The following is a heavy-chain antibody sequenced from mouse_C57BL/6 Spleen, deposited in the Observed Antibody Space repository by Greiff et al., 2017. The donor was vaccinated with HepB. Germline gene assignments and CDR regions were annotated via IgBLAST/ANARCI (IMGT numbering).Heavy chain of an antibody. J-gene: IGHJ1*03. CDR2: ISYDGSN. Sequence: EVKLQESGPGLVKPSQSLSLTCSVTGYSITSGYYWTWIRQFPGNILEWMGYISYDGSNNYNPSLKNRISITRDTSKNQFFLKLNSVTTEDTETYCGHRDLHGTDWYFDVWGTGTTVTVSS. V-gene: IGHV3-6*01. CDR1: GYSITSGYY. D-gene: IGHD1-1*01. CDR3: HRDLHGTDWYFDV.